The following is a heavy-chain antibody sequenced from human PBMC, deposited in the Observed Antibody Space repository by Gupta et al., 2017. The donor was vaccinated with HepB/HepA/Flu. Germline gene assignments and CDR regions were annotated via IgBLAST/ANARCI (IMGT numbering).Heavy chain of an antibody. Sequence: DVQLLESGGGVLQPGGSRRLSCVASGFPFDEFALHWVRQRPGKGLEWVSVISGDGTSTYFADSVKGRFTISRDNTENSLFLQMNSLTIEDTAFYYCVRGRYSYDVSGTFDFWGQGTLLTVSS. CDR2: ISGDGTST. J-gene: IGHJ4*02. CDR3: VRGRYSYDVSGTFDF. D-gene: IGHD3-22*01. V-gene: IGHV3-43*02. CDR1: GFPFDEFA.